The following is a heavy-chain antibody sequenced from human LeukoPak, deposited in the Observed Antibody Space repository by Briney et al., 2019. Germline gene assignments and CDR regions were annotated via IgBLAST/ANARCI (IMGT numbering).Heavy chain of an antibody. V-gene: IGHV3-33*01. J-gene: IGHJ4*02. D-gene: IGHD6-13*01. CDR1: GFTFSSYG. CDR2: IWYDGSNK. Sequence: GGSLRLSCAASGFTFSSYGMHWVRQAPGKGLEWVAVIWYDGSNKYYADSVKGRFTISRDNSKNTLYLQMNSLRAEDTAVYYXXXSIAAAGNPFDYWGQGTLVTVSS. CDR3: XXSIAAAGNPFDY.